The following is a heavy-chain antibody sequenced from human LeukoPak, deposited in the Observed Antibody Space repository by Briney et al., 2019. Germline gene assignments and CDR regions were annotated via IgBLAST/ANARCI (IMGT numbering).Heavy chain of an antibody. J-gene: IGHJ4*02. CDR1: GGSISSGTYY. D-gene: IGHD3-22*01. CDR2: IYTSGST. V-gene: IGHV4-61*09. CDR3: ARDTDYDSPFFDS. Sequence: SETLSLTCTVSGGSISSGTYYWSWIRQPAGKGLEWIGHIYTSGSTNYNPSLKSRVTISVDTSKNQFSLKLSSVTAADTAVYYCARDTDYDSPFFDSWGQGTLVTVSS.